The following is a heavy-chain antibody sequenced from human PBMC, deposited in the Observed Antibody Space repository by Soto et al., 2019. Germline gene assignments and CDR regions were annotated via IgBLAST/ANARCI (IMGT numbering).Heavy chain of an antibody. CDR2: IYYSGST. J-gene: IGHJ4*02. Sequence: SETLSLTCTVSGGSISSSSYYWGWIRQPPGKGLEWIGSIYYSGSTYYNPSLKSRVTISVDTSKNQFSLKLSSVTAADTAVYYCASVMGGFDYWGQGTLVTVSS. CDR1: GGSISSSSYY. D-gene: IGHD3-16*01. CDR3: ASVMGGFDY. V-gene: IGHV4-39*01.